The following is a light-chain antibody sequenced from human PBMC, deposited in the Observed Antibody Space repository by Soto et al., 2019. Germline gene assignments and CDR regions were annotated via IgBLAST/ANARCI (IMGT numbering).Light chain of an antibody. V-gene: IGKV3-20*01. CDR2: GAS. CDR3: QQYSDSPLT. J-gene: IGKJ4*01. Sequence: EIVLTQSPGTLSLSPGERATLSCRASQTVRTNYLAWFQHKPCQAPRLLIYGASSRATGIPDRFSGSGSGTHFTLTINRLEPEDFAVYFCQQYSDSPLTVGGGTKVQIK. CDR1: QTVRTNY.